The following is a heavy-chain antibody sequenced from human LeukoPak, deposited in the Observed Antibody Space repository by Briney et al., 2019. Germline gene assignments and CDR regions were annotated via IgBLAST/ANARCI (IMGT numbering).Heavy chain of an antibody. CDR1: GGSFSGYY. CDR2: INHSGST. CDR3: ARDTFQDSSGYYSDY. Sequence: PSETLSLTCAVYGGSFSGYYWSWIRQPPGKGLEWIGEINHSGSTNYNPSLKSRVTISVDTSKNQFSLKVSSVTAADTAVYYCARDTFQDSSGYYSDYWGQGTLVTVSS. J-gene: IGHJ4*02. V-gene: IGHV4-34*01. D-gene: IGHD3-22*01.